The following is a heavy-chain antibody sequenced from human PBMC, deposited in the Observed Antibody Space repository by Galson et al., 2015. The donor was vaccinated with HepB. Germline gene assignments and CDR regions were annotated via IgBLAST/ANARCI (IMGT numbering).Heavy chain of an antibody. V-gene: IGHV3-33*01. J-gene: IGHJ6*02. CDR2: IWYDGSNK. Sequence: SLRLSCAASGFTFSSYGMHWVRQAPGKGLEWVAVIWYDGSNKYYADSVKGRFTISRDNSKNTLYLQMNSLRAEDTAVYYCARGFLEWLLWDYYGMDVWGQGTTVTVSS. CDR1: GFTFSSYG. D-gene: IGHD3-3*01. CDR3: ARGFLEWLLWDYYGMDV.